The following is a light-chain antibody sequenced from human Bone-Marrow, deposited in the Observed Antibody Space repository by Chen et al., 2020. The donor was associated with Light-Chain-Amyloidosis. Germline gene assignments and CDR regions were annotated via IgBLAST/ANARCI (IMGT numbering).Light chain of an antibody. V-gene: IGLV1-47*01. CDR2: RNN. CDR3: AAWDDNLSGWV. CDR1: SSNIGSNY. J-gene: IGLJ3*02. Sequence: QSVLTQPPSASGTPGQRVIISCSGSSSNIGSNYVYWYQQLPGTAPKLLIYRNNQWPSGVPDRFSGSKSGTSASLAISGLRSEDEADYYCAAWDDNLSGWVFGGGTKLTVL.